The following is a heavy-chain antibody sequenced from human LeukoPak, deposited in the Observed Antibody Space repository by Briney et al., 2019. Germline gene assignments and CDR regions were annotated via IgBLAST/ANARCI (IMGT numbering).Heavy chain of an antibody. CDR3: ARDGGSYYSGYYYCMDV. D-gene: IGHD1-26*01. J-gene: IGHJ6*03. V-gene: IGHV3-11*04. CDR2: ISSSGSSI. CDR1: GFTFSDHY. Sequence: GGSLRLSCAASGFTFSDHYMIWIRQAPGKGLEWVSYISSSGSSIYYADSVKGRFTISRDNAKNSLYLQMDSLRAEDTAVYYCARDGGSYYSGYYYCMDVWGKGTTVTVSS.